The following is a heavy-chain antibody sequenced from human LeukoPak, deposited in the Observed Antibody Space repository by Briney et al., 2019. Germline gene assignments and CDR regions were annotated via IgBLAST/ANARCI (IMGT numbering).Heavy chain of an antibody. CDR2: ISGGGGTT. J-gene: IGHJ4*02. CDR3: GKHFYGGNSAGLLGY. D-gene: IGHD4-23*01. V-gene: IGHV3-23*01. Sequence: GGSLRLSCAASEFTLSSYAMSWVRQAPGKGLEWVSGISGGGGTTYYTDPVKGRFSISRDNSKNTLYLQLNSLRAEDTAVYYCGKHFYGGNSAGLLGYWGQGTLVTVSS. CDR1: EFTLSSYA.